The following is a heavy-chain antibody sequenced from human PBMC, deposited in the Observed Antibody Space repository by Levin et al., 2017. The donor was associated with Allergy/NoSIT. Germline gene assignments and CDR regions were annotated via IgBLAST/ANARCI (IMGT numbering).Heavy chain of an antibody. D-gene: IGHD5-18*01. V-gene: IGHV3-33*01. J-gene: IGHJ3*02. CDR1: GFTFSSYG. CDR2: IWYDGSNK. Sequence: PGGSLRLSCAASGFTFSSYGIHWVRQAPGKGLEWVAVIWYDGSNKYYADSVKGRFTISRDNSKNTLYLQMNSLRAEDTALYYCAREVDTAMGQAFDIWGQGTMVTVSS. CDR3: AREVDTAMGQAFDI.